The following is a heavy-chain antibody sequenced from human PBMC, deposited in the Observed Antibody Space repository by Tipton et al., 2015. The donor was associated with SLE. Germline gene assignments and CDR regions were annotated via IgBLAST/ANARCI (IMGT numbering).Heavy chain of an antibody. Sequence: SLRLSCAASGFIFSSYALGWVRQAPGKGLEWVAKIKEDGGDESYVDSVKGRFTISRDNAKNSLYLQMNSLRVEDTAVYYCARGSRNTDYWGQGTLVTVSS. CDR3: ARGSRNTDY. CDR2: IKEDGGDE. V-gene: IGHV3-7*01. CDR1: GFIFSSYA. J-gene: IGHJ4*02.